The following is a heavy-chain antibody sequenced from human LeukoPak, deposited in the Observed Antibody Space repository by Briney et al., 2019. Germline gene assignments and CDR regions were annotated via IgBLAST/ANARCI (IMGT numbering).Heavy chain of an antibody. CDR3: AKDQEKGSGWYTDY. D-gene: IGHD6-19*01. V-gene: IGHV3-30*18. J-gene: IGHJ4*02. CDR1: GFTFSNYA. CDR2: ISDDGSNK. Sequence: PGRSLRLSCAASGFTFSNYAMHWVRQAPGKGLEWVAVISDDGSNKYYGDSVKGRFTISRDNSKNTVYLQMNSLRAEDTAVYYGAKDQEKGSGWYTDYWGQGTLVIVSS.